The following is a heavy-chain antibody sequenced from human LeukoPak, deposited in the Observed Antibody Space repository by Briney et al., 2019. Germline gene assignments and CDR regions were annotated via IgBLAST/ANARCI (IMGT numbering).Heavy chain of an antibody. D-gene: IGHD5-24*01. CDR3: ARAGTYGYYWYFDL. V-gene: IGHV6-1*01. Sequence: SQTLSLTCAISGDSVFSSSATWNWIRQSPSRGLEWLGRTYYRSKWYNDYAVSVKSRITINPDTSKNQFSLQLNSVTPEDTAVYYCARAGTYGYYWYFDLWGRGTLVTVSS. J-gene: IGHJ2*01. CDR1: GDSVFSSSAT. CDR2: TYYRSKWYN.